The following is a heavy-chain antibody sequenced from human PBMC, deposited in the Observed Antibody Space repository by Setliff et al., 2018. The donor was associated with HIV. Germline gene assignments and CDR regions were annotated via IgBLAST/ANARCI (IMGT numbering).Heavy chain of an antibody. CDR1: GASLQSYY. Sequence: SETLSLTCSVSGASLQSYYWSWIRQPAGKGLQWIGRIYYVGWSNYNPSLKSRVTISVDMSKNQFSLKLSSVTAADTAVYYCARAEMATIVAFDIWGQGTMVTVSS. J-gene: IGHJ3*02. V-gene: IGHV4-4*07. CDR3: ARAEMATIVAFDI. CDR2: IYYVGWS. D-gene: IGHD5-12*01.